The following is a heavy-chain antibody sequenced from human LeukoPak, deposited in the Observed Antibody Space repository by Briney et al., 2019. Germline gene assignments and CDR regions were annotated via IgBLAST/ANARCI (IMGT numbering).Heavy chain of an antibody. D-gene: IGHD3-10*01. CDR2: INHSGST. Sequence: SETLSLTCAVYGGSFSGYYWSWIRQPPGKGLEWIGEINHSGSTNYNPSLKSLVTISVDTSKNQFSLKLSSVTAADTAVYYCARVGYGSGSYFVRSLFDYWGQGTLVTVSS. J-gene: IGHJ4*02. V-gene: IGHV4-34*01. CDR1: GGSFSGYY. CDR3: ARVGYGSGSYFVRSLFDY.